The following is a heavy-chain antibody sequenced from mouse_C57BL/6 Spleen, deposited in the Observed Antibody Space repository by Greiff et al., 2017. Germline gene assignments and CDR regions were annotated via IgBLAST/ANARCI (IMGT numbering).Heavy chain of an antibody. CDR2: IWSGGST. Sequence: VQLQQSGPGLVQPSQRLSITCTVSGFSLTSYGVHWVRQPPGKGLEWLGVIWSGGSTDYNAAFISRLSIRKDNSKSQVFFKMNSLQADDTAIYYGAKMGRGYDGEVLFAYWGQGTLVTVSA. J-gene: IGHJ3*01. D-gene: IGHD2-2*01. CDR3: AKMGRGYDGEVLFAY. CDR1: GFSLTSYG. V-gene: IGHV2-4*01.